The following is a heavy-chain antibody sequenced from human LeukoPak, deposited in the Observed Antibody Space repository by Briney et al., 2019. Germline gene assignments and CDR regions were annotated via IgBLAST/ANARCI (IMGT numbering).Heavy chain of an antibody. CDR1: GYTFTSYG. Sequence: GASVKVSCKASGYTFTSYGISWVRQAPGQGLEWMGWISAYNGNTNYAQKLQGRVTMTTDTSTSTAYMELRSLRSDDTAVYYCARDPFYRQQLVPFDYWGQGTLVTVSS. CDR3: ARDPFYRQQLVPFDY. J-gene: IGHJ4*02. D-gene: IGHD6-13*01. CDR2: ISAYNGNT. V-gene: IGHV1-18*01.